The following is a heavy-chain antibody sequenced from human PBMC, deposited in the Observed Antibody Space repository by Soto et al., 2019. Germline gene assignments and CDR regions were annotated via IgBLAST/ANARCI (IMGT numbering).Heavy chain of an antibody. Sequence: ASVKVSCKASGYTFTGYYIHWVRQAPGQGLEWMGTINPSGGHTTYAQKFLGRVTMARDSSTSTLYMELTSLRFEDTAVYYCARGGHVVVVTAAFDYWGQGTLVTVSS. CDR3: ARGGHVVVVTAAFDY. CDR1: GYTFTGYY. V-gene: IGHV1-46*03. D-gene: IGHD2-21*02. J-gene: IGHJ4*02. CDR2: INPSGGHT.